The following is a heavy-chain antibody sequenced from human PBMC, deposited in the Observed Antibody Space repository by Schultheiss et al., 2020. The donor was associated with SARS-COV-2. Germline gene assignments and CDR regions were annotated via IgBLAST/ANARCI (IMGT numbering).Heavy chain of an antibody. J-gene: IGHJ6*02. V-gene: IGHV3-23*01. CDR2: ISGSGGST. CDR3: AVAARPNYYYYGMDV. Sequence: GGSLRLSCAASGFTFSSYGMHWVRQAPGKGLEWVSAISGSGGSTYYADSVKGRFTISRDNSKNTLYLQMNSLRAEDTAVYYCAVAARPNYYYYGMDVWGQGTTVTVSS. CDR1: GFTFSSYG. D-gene: IGHD6-6*01.